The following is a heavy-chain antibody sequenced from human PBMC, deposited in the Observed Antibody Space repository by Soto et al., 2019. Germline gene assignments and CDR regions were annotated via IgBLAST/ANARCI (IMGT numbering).Heavy chain of an antibody. Sequence: EVQLVESGGGLVQPGGSLRLSCAASGFTFSRYWMSWVRQAPGKGLEWVASIKEDGSEKYYVDSVKGRFTISRDNAKNSLFLQMSSLRAEDTAVYYCARAPSAYDYIWGRYRFDAFDIWGQGTMVTVSS. J-gene: IGHJ3*02. CDR3: ARAPSAYDYIWGRYRFDAFDI. D-gene: IGHD3-16*02. CDR2: IKEDGSEK. V-gene: IGHV3-7*01. CDR1: GFTFSRYW.